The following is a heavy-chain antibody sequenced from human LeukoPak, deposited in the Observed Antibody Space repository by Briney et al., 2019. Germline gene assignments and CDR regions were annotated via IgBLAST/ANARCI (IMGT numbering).Heavy chain of an antibody. CDR1: GGSISSGGYY. Sequence: SETLSLTCTVSGGSISSGGYYWSWIRQHPGKGLEWIGYIYYSGSTYYNPSLKSRVTISVDTSKNQFSLKLSSVTAADTAVYYCARVAPDYYGSGSLDYWGQGTLVTVSS. CDR2: IYYSGST. J-gene: IGHJ4*02. D-gene: IGHD3-10*01. CDR3: ARVAPDYYGSGSLDY. V-gene: IGHV4-31*03.